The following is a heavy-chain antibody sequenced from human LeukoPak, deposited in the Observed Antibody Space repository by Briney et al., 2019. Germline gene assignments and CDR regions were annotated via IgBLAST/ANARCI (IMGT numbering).Heavy chain of an antibody. CDR2: LYSGGAT. V-gene: IGHV3-66*02. CDR3: ARGNERIVGAYDSFDL. J-gene: IGHJ3*01. CDR1: GFIVTLSY. D-gene: IGHD1-26*01. Sequence: GGSLRLSCTASGFIVTLSYMSWVRQAPGKGPEWVSVLYSGGATYKADSVKGRFTISRDNSKNTVYLQMNNLRPEDSAVYFCARGNERIVGAYDSFDLWGQGTMVTV.